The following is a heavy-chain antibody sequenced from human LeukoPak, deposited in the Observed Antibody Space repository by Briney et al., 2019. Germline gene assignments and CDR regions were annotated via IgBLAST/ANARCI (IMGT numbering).Heavy chain of an antibody. Sequence: GGSLRLSCAASGFTFSSYGMHWVRQAPGKGLEWVAVISYDGSNKYYADSVKGRFTISRDNSKNTLYLQMNSPRAEDTAVYYCAKDPRDYYDSSGSFDYWGQGTLVTVSS. CDR2: ISYDGSNK. V-gene: IGHV3-30*18. CDR1: GFTFSSYG. CDR3: AKDPRDYYDSSGSFDY. J-gene: IGHJ4*02. D-gene: IGHD3-22*01.